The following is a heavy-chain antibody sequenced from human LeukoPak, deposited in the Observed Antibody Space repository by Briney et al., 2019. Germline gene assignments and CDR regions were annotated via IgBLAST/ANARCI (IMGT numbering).Heavy chain of an antibody. CDR2: ISYDGSNE. CDR3: ARDLFHTAMANY. CDR1: GFTFGSYA. J-gene: IGHJ4*02. Sequence: GGSLRLSCAASGFTFGSYAMHWVRQAPGKGLEWVAVISYDGSNEYYADSVKGRFTISRDNSKNTLYLQMNSLRAEDTAVYYCARDLFHTAMANYWGQGTLVTVSS. V-gene: IGHV3-30*04. D-gene: IGHD5-18*01.